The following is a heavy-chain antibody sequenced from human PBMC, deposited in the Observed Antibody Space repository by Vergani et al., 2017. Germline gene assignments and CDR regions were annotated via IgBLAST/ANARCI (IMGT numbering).Heavy chain of an antibody. CDR3: ARIRITMVRGVPPRRDYFDY. Sequence: QVRLQESGPGLVKPSETLSLTCSVSGGSMSGYYWSWIRQPPGKELEWIGYMYHSGSTNYNPSLETRVTISGDTSKNQFSLKLSSVTAADTAVYYCARIRITMVRGVPPRRDYFDYWGQGTLVTVSS. V-gene: IGHV4-59*12. CDR1: GGSMSGYY. J-gene: IGHJ4*02. D-gene: IGHD3-10*01. CDR2: MYHSGST.